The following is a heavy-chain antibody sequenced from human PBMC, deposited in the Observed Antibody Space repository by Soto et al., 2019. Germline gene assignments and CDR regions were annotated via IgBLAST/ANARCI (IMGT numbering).Heavy chain of an antibody. CDR1: GYTFTSYG. CDR3: ARVSYYYDSSGYFDY. V-gene: IGHV1-18*01. Sequence: ASVKVSCKASGYTFTSYGISWVRQAPGQGLEWMGWISAYNGNTNYAQKLQGRVTMTTDTSTSTAYMELRSLRSDDTAVYYCARVSYYYDSSGYFDYWGQGPLVPVSS. J-gene: IGHJ4*02. CDR2: ISAYNGNT. D-gene: IGHD3-22*01.